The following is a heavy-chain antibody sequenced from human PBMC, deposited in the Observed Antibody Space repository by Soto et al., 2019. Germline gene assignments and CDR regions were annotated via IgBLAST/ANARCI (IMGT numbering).Heavy chain of an antibody. Sequence: SETLSLTCTVSGGSISSGGYYWSWIRQHPRKGLEWIGYIYYSGSTYYNPSLKSRVTISVDTSKNQFSLKLSSVTAADTAVYYCARVAGYRPYNWFDPWGQGTLVTVSS. CDR1: GGSISSGGYY. J-gene: IGHJ5*02. CDR2: IYYSGST. V-gene: IGHV4-31*03. CDR3: ARVAGYRPYNWFDP. D-gene: IGHD3-9*01.